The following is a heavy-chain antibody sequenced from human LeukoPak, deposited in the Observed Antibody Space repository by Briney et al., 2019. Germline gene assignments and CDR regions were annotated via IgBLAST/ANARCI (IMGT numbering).Heavy chain of an antibody. D-gene: IGHD6-13*01. CDR2: INHSGST. Sequence: SETLSLTCAVYGGSFRGYYWSWIRQPPGKGLEWIGEINHSGSTNYNPSLKSRVTISVDTSKNQFSLKLSSVTAADTAVYYCARAEGYSSRWGQGTLVTVSS. V-gene: IGHV4-34*01. CDR1: GGSFRGYY. J-gene: IGHJ4*02. CDR3: ARAEGYSSR.